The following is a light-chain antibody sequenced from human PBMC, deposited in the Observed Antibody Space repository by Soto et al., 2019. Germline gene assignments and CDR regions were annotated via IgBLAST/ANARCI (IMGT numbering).Light chain of an antibody. V-gene: IGKV3-15*01. CDR2: GAS. CDR1: QSVRSN. CDR3: QQYNTWPPT. J-gene: IGKJ1*01. Sequence: EIVLTQSPATLTLSPGERATLSCRASQSVRSNLAWYQQKPGQAPRLLIYGASTRATGIPARFSGSGSGTEFTLTISSLQSEDFAVYYCQQYNTWPPTFGQGTKVDIK.